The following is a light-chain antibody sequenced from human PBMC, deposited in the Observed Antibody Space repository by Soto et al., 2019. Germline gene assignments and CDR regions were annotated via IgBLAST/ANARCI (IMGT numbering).Light chain of an antibody. Sequence: DIQLTQSPSFLSASIGDRVTITCRASQGISNYLAWYQQKPGKAPKLLIFAASTLQSGVPSRFSGSGSGTEFTLTISSLQPEDFANYWCQQVNSSPFTFGPGTKVDIQ. CDR2: AAS. V-gene: IGKV1-9*01. CDR1: QGISNY. J-gene: IGKJ3*01. CDR3: QQVNSSPFT.